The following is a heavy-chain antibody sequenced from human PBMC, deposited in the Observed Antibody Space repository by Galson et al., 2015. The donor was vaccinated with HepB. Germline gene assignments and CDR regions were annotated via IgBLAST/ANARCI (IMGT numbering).Heavy chain of an antibody. V-gene: IGHV3-30*04. CDR3: ASDNFYTSGTDDYFYFGMDL. CDR2: LSHDEKIE. Sequence: SLRLSCAASGFTFSSYSMHWVRQAPGKGLEWVAFLSHDEKIEKYADSVKGRFTISRDNSNNRLYLQMESLRLDDTATYYCASDNFYTSGTDDYFYFGMDLWGQGTSVTVS. D-gene: IGHD5-12*01. CDR1: GFTFSSYS. J-gene: IGHJ6*02.